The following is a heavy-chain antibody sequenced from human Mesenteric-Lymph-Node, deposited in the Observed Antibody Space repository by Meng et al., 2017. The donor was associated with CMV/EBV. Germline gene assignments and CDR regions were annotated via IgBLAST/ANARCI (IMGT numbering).Heavy chain of an antibody. CDR3: ARGRWYTAMVVGYYYGMDV. J-gene: IGHJ6*02. CDR2: MNPNSGNT. D-gene: IGHD5-18*01. Sequence: GESLKISCKGSGYSFTSYWIGWVRQATGQGLEWMGWMNPNSGNTGYAQKFQGRVTMTRNTSISTAYMELSSLRSEDTAVYYCARGRWYTAMVVGYYYGMDVWGQGTTVTVSS. V-gene: IGHV1-8*02. CDR1: GYSFTSYW.